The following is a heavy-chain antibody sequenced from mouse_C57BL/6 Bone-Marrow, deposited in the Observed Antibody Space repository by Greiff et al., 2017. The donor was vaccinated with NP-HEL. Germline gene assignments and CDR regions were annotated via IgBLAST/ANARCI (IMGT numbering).Heavy chain of an antibody. CDR3: ARGLTTVVPYYAMDY. J-gene: IGHJ4*01. V-gene: IGHV1-39*01. D-gene: IGHD1-1*01. CDR1: GYSFTDYN. Sequence: EVKLMESGPELVKPGASVKISCKASGYSFTDYNMNWVKQSNGKSLEWIGVINPNYGTTSYNQKFKGKATLTVDQSSSTAYMQLNSLTSEDSAVYYCARGLTTVVPYYAMDYWGQGTSVTVSS. CDR2: INPNYGTT.